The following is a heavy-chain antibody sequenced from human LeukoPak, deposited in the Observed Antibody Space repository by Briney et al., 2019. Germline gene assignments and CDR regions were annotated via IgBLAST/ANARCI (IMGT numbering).Heavy chain of an antibody. CDR2: MNPNSGNT. CDR1: GYTFTSYD. CDR3: ARGPPEFYYYYGMDV. Sequence: ASATVSCKASGYTFTSYDINWVRQATGQGLEWMGWMNPNSGNTGYAQKFQGRVTMTRNTSISTAYMELSSLRSEDTAVYYCARGPPEFYYYYGMDVWGQGTTVTVSS. V-gene: IGHV1-8*01. D-gene: IGHD1-14*01. J-gene: IGHJ6*02.